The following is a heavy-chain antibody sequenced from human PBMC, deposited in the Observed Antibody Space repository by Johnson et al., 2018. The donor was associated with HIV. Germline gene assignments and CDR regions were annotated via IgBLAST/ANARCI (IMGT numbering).Heavy chain of an antibody. J-gene: IGHJ3*02. CDR1: GFTFSQFA. V-gene: IGHV3-30*04. D-gene: IGHD6-13*01. Sequence: VQLVESGGGVVQPGRSLRLSCAASGFTFSQFAMHWVRQAPGKGLEWVAIISYDGSNKYYADYVKGRFTISRDNSKNTLYLQMNSLRAEDTAVYYCARDDLGNPFSSYDAVDIWGQGTMVTVSS. CDR2: ISYDGSNK. CDR3: ARDDLGNPFSSYDAVDI.